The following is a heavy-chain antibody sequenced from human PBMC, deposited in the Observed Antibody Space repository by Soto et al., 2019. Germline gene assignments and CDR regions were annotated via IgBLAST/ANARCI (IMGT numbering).Heavy chain of an antibody. CDR2: MYISGST. CDR1: GVSISGYY. CDR3: ASDQINQNVFDF. V-gene: IGHV4-4*07. J-gene: IGHJ3*01. Sequence: SSETLSLTCSVAGVSISGYYWTWIRQTAGKGLEWIGRMYISGSTNYNPSLKSRATMLIDTSKNYFSLKLRSVTAADTAVYYCASDQINQNVFDFWGQGTMVTVSS.